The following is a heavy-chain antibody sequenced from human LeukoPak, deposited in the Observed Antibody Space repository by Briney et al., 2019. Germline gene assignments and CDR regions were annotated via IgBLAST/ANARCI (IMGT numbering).Heavy chain of an antibody. J-gene: IGHJ4*02. CDR1: GGSFSGYY. Sequence: SETLSLTCAVYGGSFSGYYWSWIRQPPGKGLEWIGEINHSGSTNYNPSLKSRVTISVDTSKNQFSLKLSSVTAADTAVYYCARAGRLTVAYYFDYWGQGTLVTVSS. V-gene: IGHV4-34*01. D-gene: IGHD4-17*01. CDR3: ARAGRLTVAYYFDY. CDR2: INHSGST.